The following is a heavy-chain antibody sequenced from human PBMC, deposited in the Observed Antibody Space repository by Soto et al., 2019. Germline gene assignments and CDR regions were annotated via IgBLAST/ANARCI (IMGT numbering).Heavy chain of an antibody. J-gene: IGHJ5*02. CDR1: GYAFGSHT. Sequence: QVHLEQAGVEVKKPGASVTVSCKASGYAFGSHTISWVRQAPGQGLEWMGWISGFNGNTHVAQKFKGRLTLTTNTSTSTAYMELWRLRYDDTAVYYCAKDLMHNCGYGGSAWLGPWGQGTLVIVSS. V-gene: IGHV1-18*01. D-gene: IGHD3-16*01. CDR2: ISGFNGNT. CDR3: AKDLMHNCGYGGSAWLGP.